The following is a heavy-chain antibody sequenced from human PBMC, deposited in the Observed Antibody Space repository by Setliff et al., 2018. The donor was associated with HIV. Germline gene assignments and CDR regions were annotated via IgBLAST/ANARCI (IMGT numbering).Heavy chain of an antibody. V-gene: IGHV3-20*04. CDR2: INGNGGST. Sequence: GGSLRLSCAASGFTFDDYDMSWVRQGQGKGLEWVSGINGNGGSTDYADSVKGRFIISRDHAKNSVSLHMGNLRVEDTAIYYCATSCGAVCYSGMDRWGRGTLVNVSS. CDR1: GFTFDDYD. D-gene: IGHD2-21*01. J-gene: IGHJ5*02. CDR3: ATSCGAVCYSGMDR.